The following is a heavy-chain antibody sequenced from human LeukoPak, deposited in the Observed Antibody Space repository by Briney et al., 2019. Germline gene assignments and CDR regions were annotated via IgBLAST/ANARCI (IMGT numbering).Heavy chain of an antibody. Sequence: ASVKVSCKASGYTFTSYYMHWVRQAPGQGLEWMGIINPSDGSTNYAQKFQGRVTMTRDRSRSTAYLELSSLRSEDTAVYYCTRPKDSGSHLFLFDYWGQGTLVTVSS. CDR2: INPSDGST. CDR3: TRPKDSGSHLFLFDY. D-gene: IGHD1-26*01. CDR1: GYTFTSYY. V-gene: IGHV1-46*01. J-gene: IGHJ4*02.